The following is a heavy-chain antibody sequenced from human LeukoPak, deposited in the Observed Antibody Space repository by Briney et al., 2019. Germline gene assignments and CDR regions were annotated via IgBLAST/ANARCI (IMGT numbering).Heavy chain of an antibody. CDR3: TSWGDTTAEYFQR. J-gene: IGHJ1*01. CDR2: INPDGRDT. CDR1: GFTFNRCW. Sequence: GGSLRLSCVVSGFTFNRCWKNWVRQAPGKGLEWVAHINPDGRDTYYVDSVKGRFTISRDNAQNSMYLQMNSLRVEDTAVYYCTSWGDTTAEYFQRWGQGTLVTVPS. D-gene: IGHD2-21*02. V-gene: IGHV3-7*01.